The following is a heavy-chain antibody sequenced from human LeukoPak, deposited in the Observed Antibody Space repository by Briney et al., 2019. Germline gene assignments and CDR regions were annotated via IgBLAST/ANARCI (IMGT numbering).Heavy chain of an antibody. CDR2: ISGSGDST. D-gene: IGHD6-13*01. CDR1: GFTFSSYA. V-gene: IGHV3-23*01. J-gene: IGHJ4*02. CDR3: ATEARQVSGIVSARDY. Sequence: GGSLRLSCAASGFTFSSYAMSWVRQAPGKGPEWVSAISGSGDSTYYADPVKGRFTISRDNSKNMLYLQMSSLRAEDTAVYYCATEARQVSGIVSARDYWGQGTLVTVSS.